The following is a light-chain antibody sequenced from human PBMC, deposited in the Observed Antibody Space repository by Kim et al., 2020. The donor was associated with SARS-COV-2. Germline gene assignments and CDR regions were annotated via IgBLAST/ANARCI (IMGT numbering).Light chain of an antibody. CDR1: ENMSRG. CDR3: QQYDSYSYA. Sequence: SASGGDRVTISCRDSENMSRGLAWYQQKPGKAPKALIYDASNLETGVPSRLGGSGSGTEFTLTISSLQTDDFATYYCQQYDSYSYAFGQGTKLE. V-gene: IGKV1-5*01. CDR2: DAS. J-gene: IGKJ2*01.